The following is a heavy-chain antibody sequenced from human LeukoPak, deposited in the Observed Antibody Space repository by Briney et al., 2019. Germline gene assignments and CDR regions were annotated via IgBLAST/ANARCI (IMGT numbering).Heavy chain of an antibody. V-gene: IGHV3-7*01. D-gene: IGHD2-2*01. CDR2: IKQDGTEK. CDR3: ARAYQLLFVDTHFDY. Sequence: GGSLRLSCEASGFTFSIYAMSWVRQAPGKGLEWVADIKQDGTEKYYVDSVKGRFTISRDNAKKSLYLQMNSLRAEDTAVYYCARAYQLLFVDTHFDYWGQGTLVTVSS. CDR1: GFTFSIYA. J-gene: IGHJ4*02.